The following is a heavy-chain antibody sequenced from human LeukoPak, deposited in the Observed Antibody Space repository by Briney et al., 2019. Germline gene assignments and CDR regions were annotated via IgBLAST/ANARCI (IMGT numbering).Heavy chain of an antibody. CDR1: GFTFDDSA. D-gene: IGHD6-19*01. V-gene: IGHV3-9*01. Sequence: GGSLRLSCAASGFTFDDSAMHWVRQRPGKGLEWVSGISWNSGFIAYADSVKGRFTISRDNAKNSLYLQMNSLRAEDTAVYYCAKSSGWTTEGGFDYWGQGTLVTVSS. CDR3: AKSSGWTTEGGFDY. J-gene: IGHJ4*02. CDR2: ISWNSGFI.